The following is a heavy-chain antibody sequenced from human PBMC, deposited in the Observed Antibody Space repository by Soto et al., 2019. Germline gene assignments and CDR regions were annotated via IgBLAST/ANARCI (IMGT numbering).Heavy chain of an antibody. CDR3: ATSFGEILTALYYFDY. V-gene: IGHV3-33*01. CDR1: GFTFSSYG. Sequence: QVQLVESGGGVVQPGRSLRLSCAASGFTFSSYGMHWVRQAPGKGLEWVAVIWYDGSNKYYADSVKGRFTISRDNSKNTLYLQMNSLRAEDTAVYYCATSFGEILTALYYFDYWGQGTLVTVSS. CDR2: IWYDGSNK. J-gene: IGHJ4*02. D-gene: IGHD3-10*01.